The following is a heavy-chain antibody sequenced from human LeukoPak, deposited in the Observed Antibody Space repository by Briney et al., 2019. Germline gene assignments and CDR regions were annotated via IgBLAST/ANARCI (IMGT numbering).Heavy chain of an antibody. CDR3: AKAGSGSYPNDAFDI. CDR2: ISGSGGST. V-gene: IGHV3-23*01. CDR1: GFTVSSNS. Sequence: GGSLRLSCTVSGFTVSSNSMSWVRQAPGKGLEWFSAISGSGGSTYYADSVKGRFTISRDNSKNTLYLQMNSLRAEDTAVYYCAKAGSGSYPNDAFDIWGQGTMVTVSS. D-gene: IGHD1-26*01. J-gene: IGHJ3*02.